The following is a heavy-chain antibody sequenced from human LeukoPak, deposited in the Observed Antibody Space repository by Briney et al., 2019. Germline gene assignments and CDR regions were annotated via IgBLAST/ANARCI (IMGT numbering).Heavy chain of an antibody. D-gene: IGHD3-22*01. CDR3: ARYRTPTQNYYDSSGPYWYFDL. CDR1: GGSISSGGYY. V-gene: IGHV4-31*03. CDR2: IYYSGST. J-gene: IGHJ2*01. Sequence: PSQTLSLTCTVSGGSISSGGYYWRWVRQHPGKGLEWVGYIYYSGSTYYNPSLKSRVTISVDTSKNQFSLKLSSVTAADTAVYYCARYRTPTQNYYDSSGPYWYFDLWGRGTLVTVSS.